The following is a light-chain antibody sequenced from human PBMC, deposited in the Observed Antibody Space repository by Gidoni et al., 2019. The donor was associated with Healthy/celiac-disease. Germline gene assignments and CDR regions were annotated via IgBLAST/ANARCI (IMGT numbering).Light chain of an antibody. Sequence: DIQMTQSPSTLSASVGDRVTIPCRASQSIGNWLAWYQQKPGNAPKLLIYKASSLESGVPSRFSGSGSGIEFTLTISSLQPDDFATYYCQQYNWTFGQGTKVEVK. V-gene: IGKV1-5*03. CDR3: QQYNWT. J-gene: IGKJ1*01. CDR2: KAS. CDR1: QSIGNW.